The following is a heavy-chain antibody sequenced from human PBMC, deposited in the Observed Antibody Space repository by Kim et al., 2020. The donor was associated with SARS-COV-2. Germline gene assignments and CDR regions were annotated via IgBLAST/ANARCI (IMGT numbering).Heavy chain of an antibody. D-gene: IGHD3-16*01. CDR2: ISNDGTSK. CDR3: ARDLIMAALD. V-gene: IGHV3-33*05. J-gene: IGHJ4*02. CDR1: GFTFSPHG. Sequence: GGSLRLSCAASGFTFSPHGMHWVRQAPGGGLEWLGVISNDGTSKTYANSVSGRFTISRDNSKNTLYLQINSLRVEDTAVYYCARDLIMAALDWGQGTLVTVSS.